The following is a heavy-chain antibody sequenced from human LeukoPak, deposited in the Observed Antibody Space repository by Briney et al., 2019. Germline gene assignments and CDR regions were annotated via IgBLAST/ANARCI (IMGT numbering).Heavy chain of an antibody. Sequence: ASMKVSCKASGYTFTGYYMHWVRQAPGQGLEWMGWINPNSGGTNYAQKFQGRVTMTRDTSISTAYMELSRLRSDDTAVYYCARDLQLLGGKDFDYWGQGTLVTVSS. J-gene: IGHJ4*02. CDR2: INPNSGGT. CDR3: ARDLQLLGGKDFDY. D-gene: IGHD2-2*01. CDR1: GYTFTGYY. V-gene: IGHV1-2*02.